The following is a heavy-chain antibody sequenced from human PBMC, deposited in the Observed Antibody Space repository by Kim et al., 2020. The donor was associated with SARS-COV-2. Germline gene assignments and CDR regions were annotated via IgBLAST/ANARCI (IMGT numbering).Heavy chain of an antibody. V-gene: IGHV4-39*01. J-gene: IGHJ6*02. CDR2: IYYSGST. Sequence: SETLSLTCTVSGGSISSSSYYWGWIRQPPGKGLEWIGSIYYSGSTYYNPSLKSRVTISVDTSKNQFSLKLSSVTAADTAVYYCASVGLTGWDLYYYYGMDVWGQGTTVTVSS. D-gene: IGHD3-9*01. CDR3: ASVGLTGWDLYYYYGMDV. CDR1: GGSISSSSYY.